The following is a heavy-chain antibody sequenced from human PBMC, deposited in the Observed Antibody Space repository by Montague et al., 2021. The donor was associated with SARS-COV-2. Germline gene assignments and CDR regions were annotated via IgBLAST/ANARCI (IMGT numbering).Heavy chain of an antibody. V-gene: IGHV4-34*01. Sequence: SETLSLTCAVYDGSFSGYYWSWIRQPPGKGLEWIGEINHSGSTNYNPSLKSRVTISVDTSKNQFSLKLNSVRAADTAVYYCARGQVTIFGVLIMLPAAGALDIWGQGAMVTVSS. J-gene: IGHJ3*02. CDR1: DGSFSGYY. CDR2: INHSGST. CDR3: ARGQVTIFGVLIMLPAAGALDI. D-gene: IGHD3-3*01.